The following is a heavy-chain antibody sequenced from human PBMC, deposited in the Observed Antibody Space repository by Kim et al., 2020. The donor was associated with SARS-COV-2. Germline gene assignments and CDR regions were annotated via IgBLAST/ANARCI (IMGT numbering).Heavy chain of an antibody. J-gene: IGHJ4*02. Sequence: RYSPPFQGQVTISADKSISTAYLQWSSRKASDTAMYYCARRWSSSWYFDYWGQGTLVTVSS. CDR3: ARRWSSSWYFDY. D-gene: IGHD6-13*01. V-gene: IGHV5-51*01.